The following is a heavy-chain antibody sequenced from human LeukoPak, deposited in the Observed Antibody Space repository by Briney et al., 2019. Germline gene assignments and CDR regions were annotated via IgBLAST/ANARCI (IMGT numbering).Heavy chain of an antibody. CDR1: GFTVSSNY. CDR2: IYSGGST. D-gene: IGHD4-11*01. CDR3: ARNNDYLT. Sequence: GGSLRLSCAASGFTVSSNYMSWVRQAPGKGLEGVSVIYSGGSTYYADSVKGRFTICRDNSKNTLYLQMNSLRAEDTAVYYCARNNDYLTWGQGTLVTVSS. V-gene: IGHV3-53*01. J-gene: IGHJ4*02.